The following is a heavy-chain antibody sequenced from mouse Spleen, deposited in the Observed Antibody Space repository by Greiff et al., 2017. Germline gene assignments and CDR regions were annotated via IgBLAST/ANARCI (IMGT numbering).Heavy chain of an antibody. CDR1: GFTFSDYY. CDR2: INYDGSST. V-gene: IGHV5-16*01. D-gene: IGHD2-1*01. CDR3: ARAGYGNPLCAMDY. J-gene: IGHJ4*01. Sequence: EVKLMESEGGLVQPGSSMKLSCTASGFTFSDYYMAWVRQVPEKGLEWVANINYDGSSTYYLDSLKSRFIISRDNAKNILYLQMSSLKSEDTATYYCARAGYGNPLCAMDYWGQGTSVTVSS.